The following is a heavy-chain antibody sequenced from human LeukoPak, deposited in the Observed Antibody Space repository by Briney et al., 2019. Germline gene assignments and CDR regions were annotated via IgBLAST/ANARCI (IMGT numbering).Heavy chain of an antibody. CDR1: GFTFSSYA. J-gene: IGHJ4*02. V-gene: IGHV3-21*01. Sequence: GGSLRLSCAASGFTFSSYAMSWVRQAPGKGLEWVSSITASSTAIYSADSVKGRFTISRDNAKNFLYLQMNSLRAEDTAVYYCARTYYDILTGYNPYFDYWGQGILVTVSS. CDR2: ITASSTAI. D-gene: IGHD3-9*01. CDR3: ARTYYDILTGYNPYFDY.